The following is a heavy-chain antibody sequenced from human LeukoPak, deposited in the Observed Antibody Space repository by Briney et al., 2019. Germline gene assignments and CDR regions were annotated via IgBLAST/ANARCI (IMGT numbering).Heavy chain of an antibody. CDR3: ARRPRNWHAFDI. CDR2: MYYSGSTWST. D-gene: IGHD1-20*01. CDR1: GGFISSSSYY. Sequence: PSDTLSLTCTVSGGFISSSSYYCGWIRQSPGTGLEWLVCMYYSGSTWSTYYKPSLKSRVTISVDTSKNQFSLKLSSVTAADTAVYYCARRPRNWHAFDIWGQGTMVTVSS. V-gene: IGHV4-39*01. J-gene: IGHJ3*02.